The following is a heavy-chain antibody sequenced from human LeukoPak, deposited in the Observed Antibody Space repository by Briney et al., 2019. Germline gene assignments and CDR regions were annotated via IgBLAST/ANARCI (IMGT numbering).Heavy chain of an antibody. Sequence: GGSLRLSCVASGFIFDNYALSWVRQAPGKGLEWVANIKQDGSEKYYVDSVKGRFTISRDNAKNSLYLQMNSLRAEDTAVYYCARRYFDYWGQGTLVTVSS. V-gene: IGHV3-7*01. CDR2: IKQDGSEK. J-gene: IGHJ4*02. CDR1: GFIFDNYA. CDR3: ARRYFDY.